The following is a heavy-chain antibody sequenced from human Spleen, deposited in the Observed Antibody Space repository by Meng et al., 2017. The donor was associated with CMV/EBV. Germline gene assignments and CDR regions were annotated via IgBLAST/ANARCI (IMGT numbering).Heavy chain of an antibody. J-gene: IGHJ4*02. D-gene: IGHD6-13*01. CDR1: GFTFSDYY. CDR3: AREGQQLGPTGFDY. Sequence: GGSLRLSCAVSGFTFSDYYMSWIRQAPGKGLEWVSYISNTGSTRYYADSVKGRFTISRDNAKNSLYLQMNSLRAEDTAVYYCAREGQQLGPTGFDYWGQGTLVTVSS. CDR2: ISNTGSTR. V-gene: IGHV3-11*04.